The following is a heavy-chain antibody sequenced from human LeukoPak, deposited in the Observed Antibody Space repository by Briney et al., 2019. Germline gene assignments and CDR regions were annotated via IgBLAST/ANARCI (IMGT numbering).Heavy chain of an antibody. CDR3: ARDVDTAMVTGLYYFDY. J-gene: IGHJ4*02. CDR2: ISSSSSYI. D-gene: IGHD5-18*01. CDR1: GFTFNTYT. V-gene: IGHV3-21*01. Sequence: GGSLRLSCAASGFTFNTYTMNWVRQAPGKGLEWVSSISSSSSYIYYADSVKGRFTISRDNAKNSLYLQMNSLRAEDTAVYYCARDVDTAMVTGLYYFDYWGQGTLVTVSS.